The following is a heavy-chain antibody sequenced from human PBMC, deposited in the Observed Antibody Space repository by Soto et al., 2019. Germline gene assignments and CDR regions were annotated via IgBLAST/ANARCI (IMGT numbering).Heavy chain of an antibody. J-gene: IGHJ4*02. D-gene: IGHD3-16*01. Sequence: EVQLVESGGGLVQPGRSLRLSCAASGFTFDDYAMHWVRQAPGKGLEWVSGISWNSGSIGYADSVKGRFTISRDNAKNCLYLQMNSLRAEDTALYYCAKGGSDYVWGSPFDYWGQGTLVTVSS. V-gene: IGHV3-9*01. CDR2: ISWNSGSI. CDR1: GFTFDDYA. CDR3: AKGGSDYVWGSPFDY.